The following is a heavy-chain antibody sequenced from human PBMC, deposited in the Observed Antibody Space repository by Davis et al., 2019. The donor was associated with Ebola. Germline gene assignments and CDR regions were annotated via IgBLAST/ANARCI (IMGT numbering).Heavy chain of an antibody. Sequence: GESLKISCAASGFTVSSNYMSWVRQAPGKGLEWVSVIYSGGSTYYADSVKGRFTISRDNSKNTLYLQMNSLRAEDTAVYYCAKGSYAKRWGQGTLVTVSS. J-gene: IGHJ4*02. CDR2: IYSGGST. V-gene: IGHV3-53*01. D-gene: IGHD2-2*01. CDR1: GFTVSSNY. CDR3: AKGSYAKR.